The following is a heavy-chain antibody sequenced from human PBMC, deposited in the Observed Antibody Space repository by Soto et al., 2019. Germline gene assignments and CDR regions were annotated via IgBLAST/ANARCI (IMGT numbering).Heavy chain of an antibody. CDR1: AFTFSTYG. J-gene: IGHJ4*02. D-gene: IGHD5-12*01. CDR2: IWYHGNTY. CDR3: ARDRGYGGNSVFDF. V-gene: IGHV3-33*01. Sequence: GGSLRLSCTTPAFTFSTYGMHWVRQAPGKGLEWVATIWYHGNTYYYKDSIKGRFAVSRDNSNNTVFLQMNPLRAEDTATYYWARDRGYGGNSVFDFWGLGTLVTVSS.